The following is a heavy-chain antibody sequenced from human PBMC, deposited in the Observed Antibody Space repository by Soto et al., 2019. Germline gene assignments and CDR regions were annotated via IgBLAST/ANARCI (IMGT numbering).Heavy chain of an antibody. Sequence: GVSLRLSCAASGFTFSSYWMHWVRQAPGKGLVWVSRINSDGSSTSYADSVKGRFTISRDNAKNTLYLQMDSLRAEDTAVYYCARAFWGSGSPNPDYWGQGTLVTVSS. V-gene: IGHV3-74*01. J-gene: IGHJ4*02. CDR1: GFTFSSYW. CDR2: INSDGSST. D-gene: IGHD3-10*01. CDR3: ARAFWGSGSPNPDY.